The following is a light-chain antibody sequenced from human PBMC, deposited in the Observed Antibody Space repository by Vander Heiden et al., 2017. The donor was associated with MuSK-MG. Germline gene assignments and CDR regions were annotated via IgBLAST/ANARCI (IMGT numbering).Light chain of an antibody. Sequence: DIVVAQSPYSLAVSLGERATINCKSSQSVLFSSNNKNYLAWYQQKPGQPPKLLIYWASTRESGVPDRFSGSGSGTDFTLTISSLQAEDVAVYYCHQYYSTPYSFGQGTKLEIK. CDR2: WAS. J-gene: IGKJ2*01. CDR3: HQYYSTPYS. V-gene: IGKV4-1*01. CDR1: QSVLFSSNNKNY.